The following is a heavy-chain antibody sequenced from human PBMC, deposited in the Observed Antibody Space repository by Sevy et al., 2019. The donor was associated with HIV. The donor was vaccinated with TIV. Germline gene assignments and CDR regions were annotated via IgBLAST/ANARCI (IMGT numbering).Heavy chain of an antibody. CDR1: GFTFSSYA. CDR2: ISGSGGST. V-gene: IGHV3-23*01. D-gene: IGHD3-9*01. CDR3: ALYLTGSPGDY. Sequence: GGSLRLSCAASGFTFSSYAMSWVRQAPGKGLEWVSAISGSGGSTYYADSVKGRFTISRDNSKNTLYPQMNSLRAEDTAVYYCALYLTGSPGDYWGQGTLVTVSS. J-gene: IGHJ4*02.